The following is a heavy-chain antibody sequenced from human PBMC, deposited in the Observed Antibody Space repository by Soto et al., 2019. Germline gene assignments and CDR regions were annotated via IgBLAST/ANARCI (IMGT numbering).Heavy chain of an antibody. V-gene: IGHV4-61*01. D-gene: IGHD3-16*01. Sequence: SETLSLTCAVYGGFVSSGSYYWSWIRQPPGKGLEWIGEMSHSGGTHFNPSLKSRVTISVDTSKNQFSLKMSSVTAADTALYYCARVELGGATAVVDDFDIWGQGTMVTVSS. J-gene: IGHJ3*02. CDR2: MSHSGGT. CDR3: ARVELGGATAVVDDFDI. CDR1: GGFVSSGSYY.